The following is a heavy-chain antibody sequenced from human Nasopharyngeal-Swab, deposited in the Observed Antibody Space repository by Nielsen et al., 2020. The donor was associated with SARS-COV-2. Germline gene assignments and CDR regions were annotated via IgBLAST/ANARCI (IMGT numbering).Heavy chain of an antibody. CDR2: ISYDGSNK. Sequence: GESLKISCAASGFTFSSYAMHWVRRAPGKGLEWVAVISYDGSNKYYADSVKGRFTISRDNSKNTLYLQMNSLRAEDTAVYYCARKDSGSYRGYFDYWGQGTLVTVSS. D-gene: IGHD1-26*01. CDR1: GFTFSSYA. CDR3: ARKDSGSYRGYFDY. V-gene: IGHV3-30-3*01. J-gene: IGHJ4*02.